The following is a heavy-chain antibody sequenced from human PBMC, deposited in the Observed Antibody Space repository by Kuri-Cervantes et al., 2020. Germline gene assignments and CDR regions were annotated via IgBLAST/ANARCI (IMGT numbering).Heavy chain of an antibody. CDR2: IYSGGST. Sequence: GESLKISCAASGFTVSSNYMSWVRQAPGKGLEWVSVIYSGGSTYYADSVKGRFTISRDNTKNSLYLQMNSLRAEDAAVYYCAKDRRYYGSGSYYNLLLFDYWGQGTLVTVSS. V-gene: IGHV3-66*01. D-gene: IGHD3-10*01. CDR1: GFTVSSNY. J-gene: IGHJ4*02. CDR3: AKDRRYYGSGSYYNLLLFDY.